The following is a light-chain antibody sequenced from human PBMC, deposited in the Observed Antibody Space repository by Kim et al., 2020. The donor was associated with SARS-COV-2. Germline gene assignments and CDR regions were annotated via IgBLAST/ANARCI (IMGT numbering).Light chain of an antibody. CDR3: QQRSNWPPT. CDR1: QSVSSY. V-gene: IGKV3-11*01. Sequence: SLSQGERATLSCRASQSVSSYLAWYQQKPGQAPRLLIYDASNRATGIPARFSGSGSGTDFTLTISSLEPEDFAVYYCQQRSNWPPTFGGGTKVEI. CDR2: DAS. J-gene: IGKJ4*01.